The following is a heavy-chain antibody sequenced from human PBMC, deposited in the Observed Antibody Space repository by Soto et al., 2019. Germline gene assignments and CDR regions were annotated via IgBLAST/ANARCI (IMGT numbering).Heavy chain of an antibody. CDR3: AQEVGSTAYSMDV. D-gene: IGHD3-22*01. CDR1: GFTVSIYA. Sequence: GGSLRLACAASGFTVSIYAMSWVRQAPGKGLEWVSGISSGVRTYYADSVKGRFSISRDNSKNKLYLQMNGLRDEETAVYYCAQEVGSTAYSMDVWGQGTTVTVSS. V-gene: IGHV3-23*01. J-gene: IGHJ6*02. CDR2: ISSGVRT.